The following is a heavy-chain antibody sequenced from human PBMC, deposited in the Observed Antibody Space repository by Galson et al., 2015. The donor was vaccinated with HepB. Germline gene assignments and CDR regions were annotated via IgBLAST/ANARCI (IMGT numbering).Heavy chain of an antibody. CDR1: GFTVSSHY. CDR2: THSGGNT. D-gene: IGHD3-16*01. Sequence: SLRLSCAASGFTVSSHYMTWVRQAPGKGLEWVSSTHSGGNTYYRGSVKGRFTISRDESKNTLYLQMNSLRGEDTAVYYCARDLGTWFDPWGQGTLVTVSS. V-gene: IGHV3-66*01. CDR3: ARDLGTWFDP. J-gene: IGHJ5*02.